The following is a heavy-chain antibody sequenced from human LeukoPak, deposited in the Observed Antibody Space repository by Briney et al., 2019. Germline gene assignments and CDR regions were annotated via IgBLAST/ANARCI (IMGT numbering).Heavy chain of an antibody. V-gene: IGHV3-21*01. D-gene: IGHD6-6*01. CDR3: AVFSSSSYQIDY. CDR1: GFTFSSYS. Sequence: GGSLRLSCAASGFTFSSYSMNWVRQAPGKGLEWVSSISSSSSYIYYADSVKGRFTISRDNAKNSLYLQMNSLRAEDTAVYYCAVFSSSSYQIDYWGQGTLVTVSS. J-gene: IGHJ4*02. CDR2: ISSSSSYI.